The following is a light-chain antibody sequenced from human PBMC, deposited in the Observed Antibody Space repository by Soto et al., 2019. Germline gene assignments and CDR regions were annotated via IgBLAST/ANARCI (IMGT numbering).Light chain of an antibody. CDR1: ESISLW. CDR3: QHYNSFPYT. V-gene: IGKV1-5*03. Sequence: DIQMTQSPSTLSASVGDRVTITCRASESISLWLAWFQQKPGKAPKLLIYKASTLASEVPSRFSGSGSRTEFTLTIRSLQPDDFAIYYCQHYNSFPYTFGQGTKVDI. J-gene: IGKJ2*01. CDR2: KAS.